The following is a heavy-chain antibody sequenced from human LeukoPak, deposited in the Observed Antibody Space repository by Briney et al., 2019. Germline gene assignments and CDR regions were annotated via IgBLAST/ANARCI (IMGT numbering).Heavy chain of an antibody. CDR1: GFPFASYA. CDR2: IIGSVAST. D-gene: IGHD5-12*01. CDR3: AKGGYDYIEVGYFDY. J-gene: IGHJ4*02. Sequence: PGGSLRLSCAASGFPFASYAMSWVRQTPGKGLEWVSLIIGSVASTYYADSVKGRFTISRDNSKNTLYLQMNSLRADDTAVYFCAKGGYDYIEVGYFDYWGQGTLATVSS. V-gene: IGHV3-23*01.